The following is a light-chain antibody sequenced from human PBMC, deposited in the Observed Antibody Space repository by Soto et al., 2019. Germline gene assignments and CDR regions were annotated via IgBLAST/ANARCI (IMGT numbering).Light chain of an antibody. J-gene: IGLJ2*01. CDR3: AAWADSLNGVI. V-gene: IGLV1-44*01. CDR2: SNN. Sequence: QSALTQPPSASGTPGQRITISCSGSSSNIGSHTVNWHQQVPGTAPKLLIYSNNERPSGVPDRFSGSKSGTSASLAISGLQSGDEADYYCAAWADSLNGVIFGGGTKLTVL. CDR1: SSNIGSHT.